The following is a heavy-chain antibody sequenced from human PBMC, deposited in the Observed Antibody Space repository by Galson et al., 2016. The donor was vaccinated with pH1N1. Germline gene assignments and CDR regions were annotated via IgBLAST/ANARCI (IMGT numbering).Heavy chain of an antibody. Sequence: PALVKPTQTLTLTCTFSGFSLSTSGVGVGWIRQPPGKALEWLALIYWDDDKRYSQSLKSRLTITKDTSKNQVVLTMTNMDPVDTATYYGARSDYGDYVGGLHYWGQGTLVTVSS. CDR2: IYWDDDK. CDR3: ARSDYGDYVGGLHY. J-gene: IGHJ4*02. V-gene: IGHV2-5*02. D-gene: IGHD4-17*01. CDR1: GFSLSTSGVG.